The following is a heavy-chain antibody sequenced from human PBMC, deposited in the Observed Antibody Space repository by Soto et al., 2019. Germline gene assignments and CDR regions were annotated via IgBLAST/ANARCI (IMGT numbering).Heavy chain of an antibody. J-gene: IGHJ5*02. D-gene: IGHD5-18*01. Sequence: SETLSLTCIVSGGPMNNYYWSWIRQPPGKGLECLGYVHNSGSTNYNPSLKSRVTISVDTSKNQFSLKLSSVTAADTAVYYCARSRYSYGPNNWFDPWGQGPLVTVSS. CDR1: GGPMNNYY. CDR3: ARSRYSYGPNNWFDP. CDR2: VHNSGST. V-gene: IGHV4-59*12.